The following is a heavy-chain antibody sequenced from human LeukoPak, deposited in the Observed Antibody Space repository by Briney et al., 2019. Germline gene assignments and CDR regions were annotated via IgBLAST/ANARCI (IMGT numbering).Heavy chain of an antibody. V-gene: IGHV1-69*13. CDR3: ARDRSSSWYEGYYYYMDV. J-gene: IGHJ6*03. D-gene: IGHD6-13*01. CDR2: IIPIFGTA. Sequence: SVKVSCKASGGTFSSYAISWVRQAPGQGLEWMGGIIPIFGTANYAQKFQGRVTITADESTSTAYMELSSLRSEDTAVYYCARDRSSSWYEGYYYYMDVWGKGTTVTVSS. CDR1: GGTFSSYA.